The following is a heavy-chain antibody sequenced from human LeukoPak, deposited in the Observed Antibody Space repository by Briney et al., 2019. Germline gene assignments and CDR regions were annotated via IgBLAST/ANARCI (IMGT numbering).Heavy chain of an antibody. J-gene: IGHJ4*02. CDR1: GFTFDDYA. CDR3: AKDSKTYYELLTGYDY. Sequence: PGGSLRLSCAASGFTFDDYAMQWVRQAPGKGLEWVSGISWNSGSIGYADSVKGRFTISRDNAKNSLYLQMNSLRAEDTALYYCAKDSKTYYELLTGYDYWGQGTLVTVSS. CDR2: ISWNSGSI. D-gene: IGHD3-9*01. V-gene: IGHV3-9*01.